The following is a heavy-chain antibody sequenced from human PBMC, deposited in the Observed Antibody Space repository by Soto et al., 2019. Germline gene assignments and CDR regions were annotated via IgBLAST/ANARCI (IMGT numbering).Heavy chain of an antibody. CDR1: GFIFSDYS. J-gene: IGHJ6*02. CDR2: ITTTSSTM. V-gene: IGHV3-48*02. D-gene: IGHD3-22*01. Sequence: GGSLRLSCTPSGFIFSDYSRNWVRQAPGKGLEWISYITTTSSTMYYADSVKGRFTISRDNAKNSLYLQMNSLRDEDTAVYYCARDSSGRQYYGMDVWGQGTTVTVCS. CDR3: ARDSSGRQYYGMDV.